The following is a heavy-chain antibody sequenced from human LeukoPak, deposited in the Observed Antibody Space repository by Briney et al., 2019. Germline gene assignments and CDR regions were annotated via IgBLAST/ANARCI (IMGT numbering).Heavy chain of an antibody. V-gene: IGHV4-59*12. CDR1: GGSISSYY. Sequence: KSSETLSLTCTVSGGSISSYYWSWIRQPPGKRLEWIGYIYYSDSTNYNPSLKSRVTISVDTSKNQFSLKLSSVTAADTAMYYCARDGGYNWFDPWGQGTLVTVSS. J-gene: IGHJ5*02. CDR2: IYYSDST. D-gene: IGHD3-16*01. CDR3: ARDGGYNWFDP.